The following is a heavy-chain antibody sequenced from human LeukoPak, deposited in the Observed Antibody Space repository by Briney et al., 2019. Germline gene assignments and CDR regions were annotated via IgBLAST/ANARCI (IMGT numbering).Heavy chain of an antibody. CDR3: ASHKSFDYLSPIDS. V-gene: IGHV4-39*01. J-gene: IGHJ4*02. CDR2: IYYNGST. D-gene: IGHD3-9*01. Sequence: RSETLSLTCPVSGRSISSSRYYWGWIREPPGKGLEWFGRIYYNGSTYYKSSVKCPVTMSLDASKNQISLKLSSVTAADTAVYFGASHKSFDYLSPIDSWGQGTLVTVSS. CDR1: GRSISSSRYY.